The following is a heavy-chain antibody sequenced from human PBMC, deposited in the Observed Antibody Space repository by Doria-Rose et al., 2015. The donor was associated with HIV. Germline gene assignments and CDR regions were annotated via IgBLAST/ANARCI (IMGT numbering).Heavy chain of an antibody. J-gene: IGHJ4*02. D-gene: IGHD1-26*01. Sequence: QVQLQESGPGLVKPSETLSLTCSVSGGSISHYYWSWIRQPPGKGLEYIGDILNPGSTNYSTSLKSRVSISIGTSKNKFSLRLSSVTAAYTAVYYCARVLSGTYDYWGQGTLVTVSS. CDR1: GGSISHYY. CDR2: ILNPGST. CDR3: ARVLSGTYDY. V-gene: IGHV4-59*01.